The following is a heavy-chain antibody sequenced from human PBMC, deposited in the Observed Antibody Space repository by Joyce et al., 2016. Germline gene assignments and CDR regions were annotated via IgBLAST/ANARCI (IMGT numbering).Heavy chain of an antibody. CDR3: VGGSSYGNLYH. V-gene: IGHV3-53*01. CDR2: FYSGGTI. D-gene: IGHD5-18*01. CDR1: CFIVSNHF. J-gene: IGHJ5*02. Sequence: EVQLVESGGGLIQPGGSLRLSCAASCFIVSNHFTGWVRQAPGKGLEWVSIFYSGGTIYYTDPVKGRFTISRDNSRNTLSLQMDNVRVEDTAVYYCVGGSSYGNLYHWGQGTLVTVSS.